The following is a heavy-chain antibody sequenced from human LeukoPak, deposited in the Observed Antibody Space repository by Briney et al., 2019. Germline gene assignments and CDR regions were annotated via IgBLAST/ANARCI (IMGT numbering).Heavy chain of an antibody. J-gene: IGHJ4*02. V-gene: IGHV4-59*01. CDR1: GGSITTYY. Sequence: SETLSLTCTVSGGSITTYYWSWIRQPPGKGLEWIGYIYYSGSTNYNPSLKSRVTISVDTSKNQFSLKLSSVTAADTAIYYCARVNGYNFDYWGQGTLVTVSS. CDR3: ARVNGYNFDY. D-gene: IGHD5-24*01. CDR2: IYYSGST.